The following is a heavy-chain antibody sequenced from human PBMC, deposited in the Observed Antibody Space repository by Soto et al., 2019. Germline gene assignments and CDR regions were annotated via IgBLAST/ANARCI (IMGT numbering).Heavy chain of an antibody. Sequence: PGESLKISCKGSGYNFAGYWIAWVRQMPGKGLELMGIIYPSDSDTRYRPSFQGQVTISADKSISSAYLQWSSLRASDTAMYYCARGGVSTRTLDYWGQGTPVTVSS. V-gene: IGHV5-51*01. CDR1: GYNFAGYW. CDR3: ARGGVSTRTLDY. D-gene: IGHD3-3*01. J-gene: IGHJ4*02. CDR2: IYPSDSDT.